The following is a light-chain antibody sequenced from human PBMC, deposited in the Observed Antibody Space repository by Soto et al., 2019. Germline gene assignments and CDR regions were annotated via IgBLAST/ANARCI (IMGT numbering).Light chain of an antibody. CDR1: QRISSW. V-gene: IGKV1-5*03. CDR2: KAS. J-gene: IGKJ1*01. CDR3: QHYNSYSEA. Sequence: DIQMTQSPSTLSASVGDRVTITCRASQRISSWLAWYQQKPGKVPKLLIYKASTLKSGVPSRFSGSGSGTEFTLTISSLQPDDFATYYCQHYNSYSEAFGQGTKVDI.